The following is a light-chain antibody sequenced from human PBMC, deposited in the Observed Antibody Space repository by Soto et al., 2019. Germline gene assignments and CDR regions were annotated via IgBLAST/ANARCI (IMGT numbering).Light chain of an antibody. CDR3: QQRSDWPPLT. J-gene: IGKJ5*01. CDR2: DAS. CDR1: QSIKNY. V-gene: IGKV3-11*01. Sequence: ETVLTQSPATLSLSPGERATLSCRASQSIKNYLAWYQQRPGQAPRLLIHDASNRATGIPARFSGSGSGTDFTLTISSLEPEDFAVYYCQQRSDWPPLTFGQGTRLEIK.